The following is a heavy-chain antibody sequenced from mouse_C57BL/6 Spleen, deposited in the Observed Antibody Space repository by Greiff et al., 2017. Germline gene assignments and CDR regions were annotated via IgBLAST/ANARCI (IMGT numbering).Heavy chain of an antibody. CDR2: ISYDGSN. V-gene: IGHV3-6*01. Sequence: DVKLQESGPGLVQPSQSLSLTCSVTGYSITSGYYWNWIRQFPGNKLEWMGYISYDGSNNYNPSLKNRISITRDTSKNQFFLKLNSVTTEDTATYYCARASFITTVVADFWYFDVWGTGTTVTVSS. J-gene: IGHJ1*03. CDR3: ARASFITTVVADFWYFDV. D-gene: IGHD1-1*01. CDR1: GYSITSGYY.